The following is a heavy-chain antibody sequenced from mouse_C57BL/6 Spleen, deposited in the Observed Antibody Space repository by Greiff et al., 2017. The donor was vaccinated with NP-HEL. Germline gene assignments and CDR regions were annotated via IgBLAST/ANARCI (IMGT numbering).Heavy chain of an antibody. CDR3: AKVDYDDGFAY. V-gene: IGHV5-17*01. CDR1: GFTFSDYG. J-gene: IGHJ3*01. CDR2: ISSGSSTI. Sequence: EVQVVESGGGLVKPGGSLKLSCAASGFTFSDYGMHWVRQAPEKGLEWVAYISSGSSTIYYADTVKGRFTISRDNAKNTLFLQMTSLRSEDTAMYYCAKVDYDDGFAYWGQRTLVTVSA. D-gene: IGHD2-4*01.